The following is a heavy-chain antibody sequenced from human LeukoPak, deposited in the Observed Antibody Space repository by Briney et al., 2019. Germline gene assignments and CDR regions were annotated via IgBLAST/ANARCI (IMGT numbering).Heavy chain of an antibody. V-gene: IGHV3-48*01. D-gene: IGHD2-15*01. CDR1: GFTFSSYS. Sequence: GGSLRLPCAASGFTFSSYSMNWVRQAPGKGLEWVSYISSSSSTIYYADSVKGRFTISRDNAKNSLYLQMNSLRAEDTAVYYCARGNVVVVAAESLKYWGQGTLVTVSS. CDR3: ARGNVVVVAAESLKY. J-gene: IGHJ4*02. CDR2: ISSSSSTI.